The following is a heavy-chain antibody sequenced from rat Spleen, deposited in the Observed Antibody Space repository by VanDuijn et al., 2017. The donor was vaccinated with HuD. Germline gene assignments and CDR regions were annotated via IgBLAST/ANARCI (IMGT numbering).Heavy chain of an antibody. CDR1: GFTFSNYD. J-gene: IGHJ2*01. CDR2: IGISGGTT. Sequence: EVQLVESDGGLVQPGRSLKLSCAASGFTFSNYDMAWVRQAPTKGLEWVASIGISGGTTYYRDSVKGRFTISRDDAKSTLYLQMDSLRSEDTATYYCTTKADWGQGVMVTVSS. V-gene: IGHV5S23*01. CDR3: TTKAD.